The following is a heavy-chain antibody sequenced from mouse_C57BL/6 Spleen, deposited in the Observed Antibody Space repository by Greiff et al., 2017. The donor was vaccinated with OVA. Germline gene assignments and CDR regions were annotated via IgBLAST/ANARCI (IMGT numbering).Heavy chain of an antibody. J-gene: IGHJ2*01. V-gene: IGHV1-54*01. Sequence: QVQLQQSGAELVRPGTSVKVSCKASGYAFTNYLIEWVKQRPGQGLEWIGVINPGSGGTNYNEKFKGKATLTADKSSSTAYMQLSSLTSEDSAVYFCARSHYYGSSLDYWGQGTTLTVSS. CDR2: INPGSGGT. D-gene: IGHD1-1*01. CDR3: ARSHYYGSSLDY. CDR1: GYAFTNYL.